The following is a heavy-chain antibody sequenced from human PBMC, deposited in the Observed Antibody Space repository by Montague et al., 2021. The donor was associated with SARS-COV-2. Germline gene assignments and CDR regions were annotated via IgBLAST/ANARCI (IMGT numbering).Heavy chain of an antibody. CDR3: ARFGSGTLEFDL. J-gene: IGHJ4*02. CDR2: IRTTGHT. CDR1: GASISTGIYY. D-gene: IGHD1-26*01. V-gene: IGHV4-61*02. Sequence: TLSLTCTVPGASISTGIYYWSWTRQPAGKGLEWIGRIRTTGHTDYNSSLESRVFMSVDTSTNQFSLSLTSVTAADTAVYFCARFGSGTLEFDLWGQGTLVTVSS.